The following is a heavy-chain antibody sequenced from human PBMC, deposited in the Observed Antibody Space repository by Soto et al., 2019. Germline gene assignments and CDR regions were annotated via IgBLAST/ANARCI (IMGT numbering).Heavy chain of an antibody. D-gene: IGHD6-19*01. CDR1: GVSIDNFF. J-gene: IGHJ5*02. Sequence: QVQLQESGPGLLRPSETLSLTCTVSGVSIDNFFWSWIRQIPGKGLEWIGYVSQGWTTAYMSEGETTSYNPSLESRATISLDFPKNQFSLKLTSVTAADTAVYYCARDRGGITVSSKPLGEWFDPWGQGTLVTVSS. V-gene: IGHV4-59*01. CDR3: ARDRGGITVSSKPLGEWFDP. CDR2: VSQGWTTAYMSEGETT.